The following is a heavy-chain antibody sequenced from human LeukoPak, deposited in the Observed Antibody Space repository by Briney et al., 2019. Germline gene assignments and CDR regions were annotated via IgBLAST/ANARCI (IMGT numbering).Heavy chain of an antibody. CDR1: GDSVSSNSAA. CDR3: AREGLRSYYYYYGMDV. CDR2: TYYRSKWYN. J-gene: IGHJ6*02. V-gene: IGHV6-1*01. D-gene: IGHD4-17*01. Sequence: SQTLSLTCAISGDSVSSNSAAWNWIRQSPSRGLGWLGRTYYRSKWYNDYAVSVKSRITINPDTSKNQFSLQLNSVTPEDTAMYYCAREGLRSYYYYYGMDVWGQGTTVTVSS.